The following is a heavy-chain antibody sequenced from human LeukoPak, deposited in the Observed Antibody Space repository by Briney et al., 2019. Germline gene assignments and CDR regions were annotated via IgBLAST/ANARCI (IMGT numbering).Heavy chain of an antibody. Sequence: PSQTLSLTCAVSGGSISSGGYSWSWIRQPPGKGLEWIGYIYHSGSTYYNPSLKSRVTISVDTSKNQFSLKLSSVTATDTAVYYCARARQPYYYYGMDVWGQGTTVTVSS. V-gene: IGHV4-30-2*01. CDR2: IYHSGST. CDR1: GGSISSGGYS. D-gene: IGHD5-18*01. J-gene: IGHJ6*02. CDR3: ARARQPYYYYGMDV.